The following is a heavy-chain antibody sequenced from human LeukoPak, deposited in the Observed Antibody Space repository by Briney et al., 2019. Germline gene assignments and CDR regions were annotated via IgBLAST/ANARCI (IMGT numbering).Heavy chain of an antibody. J-gene: IGHJ6*02. CDR1: GVSISSYY. D-gene: IGHD2-2*01. CDR3: AGGYQLLFPYYYYYGMDV. CDR2: IYYSGST. Sequence: KPSETLSLTCTVSGVSISSYYWSWIRQPPGKGLEWIGYIYYSGSTNYNPSLKSRVTISVDTSKNQFSLKLSSVTAADTAVYYCAGGYQLLFPYYYYYGMDVWGQGTTVTVSS. V-gene: IGHV4-59*08.